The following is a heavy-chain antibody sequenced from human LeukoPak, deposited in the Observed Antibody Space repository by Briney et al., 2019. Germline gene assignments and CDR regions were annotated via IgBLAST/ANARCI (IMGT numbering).Heavy chain of an antibody. CDR1: GGSISRTNW. CDR2: ISLSGPT. CDR3: SRESGAFSPFGY. J-gene: IGHJ4*02. V-gene: IGHV4-4*02. D-gene: IGHD1-26*01. Sequence: PSETLSLTCDVSGGSISRTNWWSWVRQSPGQGLEWIGEISLSGPTNYNPSLQSRVTMSLDESKNQVSLDLASVTDADTAVYYCSRESGAFSPFGYWGQGTLVTVHS.